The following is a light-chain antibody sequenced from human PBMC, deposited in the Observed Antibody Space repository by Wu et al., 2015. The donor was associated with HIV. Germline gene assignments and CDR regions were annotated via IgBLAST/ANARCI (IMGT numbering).Light chain of an antibody. J-gene: IGKJ4*01. CDR2: GSS. CDR1: QSINTKD. Sequence: VLTQSPGTLSLSPGQRATLSCRASQSINTKDLAWYQQKSGQAPRLLIYGSSIRATGIPDRFSGSGSGTDFTLTISRLEPEDFAVYFCQQYGSSPQVTFGGGTKVEIK. V-gene: IGKV3-20*01. CDR3: QQYGSSPQVT.